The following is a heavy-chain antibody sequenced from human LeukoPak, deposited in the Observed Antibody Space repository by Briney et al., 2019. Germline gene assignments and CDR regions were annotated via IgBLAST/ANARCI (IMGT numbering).Heavy chain of an antibody. CDR1: GGPIGSSSDY. V-gene: IGHV4-39*07. D-gene: IGHD2-15*01. J-gene: IGHJ3*02. CDR3: ATFTHVVAATPSRAFDI. CDR2: INYSGSN. Sequence: PSETLSLTRTLSGGPIGSSSDYWGWIRQPPGKGLEWIGEINYSGSNNYNPSLKSRVTISVDTSKNQFSLKLSSVTAADTAVYYCATFTHVVAATPSRAFDIWGQGTMVTVSS.